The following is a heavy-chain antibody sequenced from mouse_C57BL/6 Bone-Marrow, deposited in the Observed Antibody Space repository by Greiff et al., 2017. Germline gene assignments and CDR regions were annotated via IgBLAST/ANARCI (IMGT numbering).Heavy chain of an antibody. J-gene: IGHJ3*01. CDR1: GYAFSSSW. CDR2: IYPGDGDT. V-gene: IGHV1-82*01. CDR3: ARGGKNLLFAY. D-gene: IGHD2-1*01. Sequence: QVQLQQSGAELVKPGASVKISCKASGYAFSSSWMNWVQQRPGKGLEWIGRIYPGDGDTNYNGKFKGKATLTADKSSSTAYMQLSSLTSEDSAVYFCARGGKNLLFAYWGQGTLVTVSA.